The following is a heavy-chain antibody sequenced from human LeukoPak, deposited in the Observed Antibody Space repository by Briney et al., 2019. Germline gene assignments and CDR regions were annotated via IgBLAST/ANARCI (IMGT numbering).Heavy chain of an antibody. CDR3: ARLPDYSNYVDWFDP. V-gene: IGHV4-59*08. CDR1: GGSISSYY. Sequence: SETLSLTGTVSGGSISSYYWSWIRQPPGKGLEWIGYIYYSGSTNYNPSLKSRVTISVDTSKNQFSLKLSSVTAADTAVYYCARLPDYSNYVDWFDPWGQGTLVTVSS. D-gene: IGHD4-11*01. J-gene: IGHJ5*02. CDR2: IYYSGST.